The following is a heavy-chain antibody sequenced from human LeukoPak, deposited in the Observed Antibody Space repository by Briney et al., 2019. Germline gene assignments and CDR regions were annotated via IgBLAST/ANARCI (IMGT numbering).Heavy chain of an antibody. Sequence: SGTLSLTCAVSGGSISSSNWWSWVRQPPGKGLEWIGEIYHSGSTNYNPSLKSRVTISVDKSKNQFSLKLSSVTAADTAVYYCARDLYSSSWYDPTLYYYYMDVWGKGTTVTVSS. CDR2: IYHSGST. J-gene: IGHJ6*03. CDR1: GGSISSSNW. CDR3: ARDLYSSSWYDPTLYYYYMDV. V-gene: IGHV4-4*02. D-gene: IGHD6-13*01.